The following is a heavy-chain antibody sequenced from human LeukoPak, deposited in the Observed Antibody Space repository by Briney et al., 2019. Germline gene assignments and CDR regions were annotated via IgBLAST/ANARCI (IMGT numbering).Heavy chain of an antibody. J-gene: IGHJ3*02. V-gene: IGHV3-23*01. CDR2: ITGSGDNS. D-gene: IGHD6-19*01. Sequence: GGSLRLYCAASGFTFSNYAMNWIRQAPGKGLEWVSHITGSGDNSYYTDSVKGRFTLSRDNSKNTLFLQMNSLRAEDTAVYYCTRDEGLVAGIWRALDIWGQGTMVTVSS. CDR1: GFTFSNYA. CDR3: TRDEGLVAGIWRALDI.